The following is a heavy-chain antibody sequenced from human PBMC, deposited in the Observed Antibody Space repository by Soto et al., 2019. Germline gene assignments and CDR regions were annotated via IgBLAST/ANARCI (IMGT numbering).Heavy chain of an antibody. CDR3: AKDRAAARPNYYYGMDV. CDR1: GFTFSSYG. CDR2: ISYDGSNK. J-gene: IGHJ6*02. Sequence: SLRLSCAASGFTFSSYGMHWVRQAPGKGLEWVAVISYDGSNKYYADSVKGRFTISRDNSKNTLYLQMNSLRAEDTAVYYCAKDRAAARPNYYYGMDVWGQGTTVTVSS. D-gene: IGHD6-6*01. V-gene: IGHV3-30*18.